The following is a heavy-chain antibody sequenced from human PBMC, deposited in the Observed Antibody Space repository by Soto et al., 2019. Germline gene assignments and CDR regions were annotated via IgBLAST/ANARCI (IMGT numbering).Heavy chain of an antibody. V-gene: IGHV3-30-3*01. D-gene: IGHD6-13*01. CDR3: VRELTAAGTDIYYLGLDV. J-gene: IGHJ6*02. Sequence: QLQLVESGGGVVQPRRSLRLSSAASRFSFSLYAIHWVRQAPGKGLEWLAFISYEGSSQYYADSLKGRFTISRDNSKNTVYLQMNSLRPEDTSVYYCVRELTAAGTDIYYLGLDVWGQGTTVTVSS. CDR1: RFSFSLYA. CDR2: ISYEGSSQ.